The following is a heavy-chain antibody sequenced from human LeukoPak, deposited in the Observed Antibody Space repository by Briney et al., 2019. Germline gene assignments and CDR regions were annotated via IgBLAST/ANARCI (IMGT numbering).Heavy chain of an antibody. CDR2: INHSGST. D-gene: IGHD1-26*01. CDR3: ARGRYGTRSGRLDY. Sequence: SETLSLTCAVYGGSFSGYYWSWIRQAPGKGLEWIGEINHSGSTNYNPSLKSRVTISVDTSKNQFSLNLSSVTAADTAVYYCARGRYGTRSGRLDYWGQGTLVTVSS. CDR1: GGSFSGYY. V-gene: IGHV4-34*01. J-gene: IGHJ4*02.